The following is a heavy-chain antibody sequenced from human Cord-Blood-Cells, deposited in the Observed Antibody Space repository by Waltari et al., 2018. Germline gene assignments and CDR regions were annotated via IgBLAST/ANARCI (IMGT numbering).Heavy chain of an antibody. CDR2: ISYDGSNK. J-gene: IGHJ6*02. CDR3: AKNVPPYSSSYYYYGMDV. CDR1: GFTFSSYG. V-gene: IGHV3-30*18. Sequence: QVQLVESGGGVVQPGRSLRLSCAASGFTFSSYGMHWVRQAPGKGLGGVAVISYDGSNKYYADYGKGRFTISRDDSKNTLYLQMNSLRAEDTAVYYCAKNVPPYSSSYYYYGMDVWGQGTTVTVSS. D-gene: IGHD6-6*01.